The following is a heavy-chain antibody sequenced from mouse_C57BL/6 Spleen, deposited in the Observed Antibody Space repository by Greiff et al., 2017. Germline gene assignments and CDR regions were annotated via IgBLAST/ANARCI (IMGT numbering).Heavy chain of an antibody. CDR2: IRNKANGYTT. D-gene: IGHD2-1*01. J-gene: IGHJ2*01. CDR3: ARYTGNYYCDY. CDR1: GFTFTDYY. V-gene: IGHV7-3*01. Sequence: EVKLVESGGGLVQPGGSLSLSCAASGFTFTDYYMSWVRQPPGKALEWLGFIRNKANGYTTEYSASVKGRFTISRDNSQSILYLQMNALRAEDSATYYCARYTGNYYCDYWGQGTTLTVSS.